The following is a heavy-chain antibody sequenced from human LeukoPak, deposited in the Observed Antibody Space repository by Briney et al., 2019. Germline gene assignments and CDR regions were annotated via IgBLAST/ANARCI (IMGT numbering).Heavy chain of an antibody. Sequence: PGRSLRLSCAASGFTFSSYGMHWVRQAPGKGLEWVAVIWYDGSNKYYADSVKGRFTISRDNSKNTPYLQMNSLRAEDTAVYYCARDYGIAVAGTGYWGQGTLVTVSS. CDR3: ARDYGIAVAGTGY. CDR2: IWYDGSNK. CDR1: GFTFSSYG. V-gene: IGHV3-33*01. J-gene: IGHJ4*02. D-gene: IGHD6-19*01.